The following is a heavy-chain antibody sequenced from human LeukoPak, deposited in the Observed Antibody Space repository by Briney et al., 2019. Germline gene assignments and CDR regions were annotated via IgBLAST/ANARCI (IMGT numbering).Heavy chain of an antibody. Sequence: SETLSLTCAVSGGSISSGVYSWSWIRQPPGKGLEWIGYYSGRTYYNPSLNSRVTISVDTSKNQFSLKLSSVTAADTAVYYCARARYCSGGSCYFYYYYYMDVWGKETTVTVSS. CDR3: ARARYCSGGSCYFYYYYYMDV. V-gene: IGHV4-30-4*07. D-gene: IGHD2-15*01. J-gene: IGHJ6*03. CDR1: GGSISSGVYS. CDR2: YSGRT.